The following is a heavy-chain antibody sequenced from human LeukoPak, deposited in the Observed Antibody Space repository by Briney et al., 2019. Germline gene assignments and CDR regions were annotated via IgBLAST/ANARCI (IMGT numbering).Heavy chain of an antibody. V-gene: IGHV4-59*01. CDR3: ARARAYGNQGFYYYGMDV. Sequence: SETLSLTCTGCGGSISRDYWSWIRQPPGKGLEGFGYISYSGSTSYNPSLESRVTMSVDTSKNQSSLKLTSVTAADTAVYFCARARAYGNQGFYYYGMDVWGQGTTVTVSS. D-gene: IGHD4-11*01. CDR2: ISYSGST. CDR1: GGSISRDY. J-gene: IGHJ6*02.